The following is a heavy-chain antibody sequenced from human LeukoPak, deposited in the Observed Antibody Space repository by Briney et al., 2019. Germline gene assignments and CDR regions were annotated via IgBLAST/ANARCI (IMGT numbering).Heavy chain of an antibody. D-gene: IGHD3-3*01. CDR1: GYSFTSYW. V-gene: IGHV5-51*01. J-gene: IGHJ6*02. Sequence: RGESLKISCKGSGYSFTSYWIGWVRQMPGKGLEWMGIIYPGDSDTGYSPSFQGQVTISADKSISTAYLQWSSLKASDTAMYYCAREGLRFLEWPSTYYYYYGMDVWGQGTTVTVSS. CDR2: IYPGDSDT. CDR3: AREGLRFLEWPSTYYYYYGMDV.